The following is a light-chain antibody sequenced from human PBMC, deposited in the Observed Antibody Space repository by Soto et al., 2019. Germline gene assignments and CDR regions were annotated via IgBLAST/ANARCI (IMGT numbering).Light chain of an antibody. Sequence: EIVLSQSPATLSLSPGERATLSYRASQSISSSYLAWYQQKPGQAPRLVIYDIFTSATGVPTRISGSGSGTEFTLTISSLQSEDFAVYYCQQYNSWPLTFGGGTKVDIK. CDR2: DIF. CDR3: QQYNSWPLT. J-gene: IGKJ4*01. CDR1: QSISSSY. V-gene: IGKV3D-15*01.